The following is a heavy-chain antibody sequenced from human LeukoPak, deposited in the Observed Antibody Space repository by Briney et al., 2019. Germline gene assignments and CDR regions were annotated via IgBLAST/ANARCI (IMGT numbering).Heavy chain of an antibody. J-gene: IGHJ4*02. V-gene: IGHV3-7*01. CDR2: IKQDGSEK. D-gene: IGHD2-21*02. Sequence: GGTLRLSCAASGFTFSSYGMSWVRQAPGKGLEWVANIKQDGSEKYYVDSVKGRFTISRDNAKNSLYLQMNSLRAEDTAVYYCAREWAYCGGDCYPFVDYWGQGTLVTVSS. CDR1: GFTFSSYG. CDR3: AREWAYCGGDCYPFVDY.